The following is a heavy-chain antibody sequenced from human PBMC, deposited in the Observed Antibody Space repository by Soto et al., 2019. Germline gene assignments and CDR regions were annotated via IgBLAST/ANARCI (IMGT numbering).Heavy chain of an antibody. V-gene: IGHV1-69*02. D-gene: IGHD2-2*01. CDR1: GGTFNTYT. CDR3: SIGRWSAETVDI. CDR2: IIPMLTVT. J-gene: IGHJ3*02. Sequence: QVHLVQSGAEVKTPGSSVKVSCKAAGGTFNTYTLIWVRQAPGHGLAWMGRIIPMLTVTNSAPKFQGRVTRHADTSPGTACMDLTSLTSDGQAIYYCSIGRWSAETVDIWGQGTMVTVS.